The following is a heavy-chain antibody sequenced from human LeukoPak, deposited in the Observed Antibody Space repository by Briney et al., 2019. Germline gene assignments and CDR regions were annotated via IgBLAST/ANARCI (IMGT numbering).Heavy chain of an antibody. CDR3: ARDPVYCGGDCYYDAFDI. J-gene: IGHJ3*02. D-gene: IGHD2-21*02. V-gene: IGHV6-1*01. Sequence: SQTLSLTCAISGDSVSSNSVTWNWIRQSPSRGLEWLGRTYYRSTWYNDYAVSVRGRITVNPDTSKNQFSLHLNSVTPEDTAVYYCARDPVYCGGDCYYDAFDIWGQGTMVTVSS. CDR2: TYYRSTWYN. CDR1: GDSVSSNSVT.